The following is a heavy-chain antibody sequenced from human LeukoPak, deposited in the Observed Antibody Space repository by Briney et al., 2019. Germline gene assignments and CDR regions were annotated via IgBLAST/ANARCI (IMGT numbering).Heavy chain of an antibody. CDR1: GFTFSSYA. D-gene: IGHD6-13*01. Sequence: GGSLRLSCAASGFTFSSYAMSWVRQAPGKGLEWVSAISGSGDSTYYGDSVKGRFTISRDNSKNTLHLQMNSLRAEDTAVYYCAKTRPLDSSSWSHGDYWGQGTLVTVSS. CDR2: ISGSGDST. CDR3: AKTRPLDSSSWSHGDY. V-gene: IGHV3-23*01. J-gene: IGHJ4*02.